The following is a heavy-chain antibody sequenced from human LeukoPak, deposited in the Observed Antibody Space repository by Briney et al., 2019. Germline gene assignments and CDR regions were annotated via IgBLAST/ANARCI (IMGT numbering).Heavy chain of an antibody. D-gene: IGHD3-10*01. V-gene: IGHV4-39*07. J-gene: IGHJ4*02. CDR2: INHSGST. CDR1: GASISGSGYY. CDR3: ARKPLPYYYGSGSYYGGFDY. Sequence: SETLSLTCTISGASISGSGYYWGWIRQPPGKGLEWIGEINHSGSTNYNPSLKSRVTISVDTSKNQFSLKLSSVTAADTAVYYCARKPLPYYYGSGSYYGGFDYWGQGTLVTVSS.